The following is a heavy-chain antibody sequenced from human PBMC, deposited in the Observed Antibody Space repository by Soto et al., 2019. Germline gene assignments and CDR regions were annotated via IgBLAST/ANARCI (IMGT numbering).Heavy chain of an antibody. J-gene: IGHJ4*02. Sequence: QVQLVESGGGVVQPGRSLRLSCAASGFTFSSYGMHWVRQAPGKGLEWVAVIWYDGSNKYYADSVKGRFTISRDNSKNTLYLQMNSLRAEGTAVYYCARVKSIVATIEYYFDYWGQGTLVTVSS. CDR1: GFTFSSYG. CDR2: IWYDGSNK. CDR3: ARVKSIVATIEYYFDY. V-gene: IGHV3-33*01. D-gene: IGHD5-12*01.